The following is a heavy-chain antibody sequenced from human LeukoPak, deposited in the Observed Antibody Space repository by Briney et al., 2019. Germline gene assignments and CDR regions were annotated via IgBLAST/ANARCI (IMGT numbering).Heavy chain of an antibody. V-gene: IGHV3-30*03. CDR3: ARGVVGATIRFDP. CDR2: ISYDGSNK. CDR1: GFTFSSYG. J-gene: IGHJ5*02. Sequence: GGSLRLSCAASGFTFSSYGMHWVRQAPGKGLEWVAVISYDGSNKYYADSVKGRFTISRDNAKNSLYLQMNSLRAEDTAVYYCARGVVGATIRFDPWGQGTLVTVSS. D-gene: IGHD1-26*01.